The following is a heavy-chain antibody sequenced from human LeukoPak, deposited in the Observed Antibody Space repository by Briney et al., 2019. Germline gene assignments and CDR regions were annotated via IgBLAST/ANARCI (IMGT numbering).Heavy chain of an antibody. D-gene: IGHD6-19*01. CDR3: ARRYSRGWYYFDY. CDR1: GFSFENHG. J-gene: IGHJ4*02. CDR2: IMSSSSYI. Sequence: PGGSLRLSCAASGFSFENHGMSWVRQAPGKGLEWVSSIMSSSSYIYYADSVKGRFTISRDNAKNSLYLQMNSLRAEDTAVSYCARRYSRGWYYFDYWGQGTMVTVSS. V-gene: IGHV3-21*01.